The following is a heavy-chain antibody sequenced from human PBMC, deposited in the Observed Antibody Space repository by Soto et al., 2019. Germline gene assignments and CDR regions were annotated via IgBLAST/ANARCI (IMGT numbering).Heavy chain of an antibody. CDR3: ERVHWGDFDYHYYGMDV. CDR2: ISAYNGNT. D-gene: IGHD3-16*01. Sequence: ASVKVSCKASGGTFSSYSISWVRQAPGQGLEWMGWISAYNGNTNYAQKLQGRVTMTTDTSTSTAYMELRSLRSDDTAVYYCERVHWGDFDYHYYGMDVWGQGTTVTVTS. J-gene: IGHJ6*02. V-gene: IGHV1-18*01. CDR1: GGTFSSYS.